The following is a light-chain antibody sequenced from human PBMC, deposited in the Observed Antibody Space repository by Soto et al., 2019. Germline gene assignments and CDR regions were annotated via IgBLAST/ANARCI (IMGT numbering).Light chain of an antibody. Sequence: EIVLTQSPATLPLSPGERATLSCRASQSVSSYLAWYQQKPGQAPRLLIYDASNSATGIPARFSGSGSGTDFTLTISSLEPEDFAVYYCQQRSNWWTFGQGTKVEIK. CDR1: QSVSSY. V-gene: IGKV3-11*01. CDR3: QQRSNWWT. J-gene: IGKJ1*01. CDR2: DAS.